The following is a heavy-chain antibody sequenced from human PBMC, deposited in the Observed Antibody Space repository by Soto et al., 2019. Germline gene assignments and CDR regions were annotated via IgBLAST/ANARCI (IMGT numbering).Heavy chain of an antibody. CDR3: ASQPSYGSGSSNGMDV. CDR1: GYTFTGYY. J-gene: IGHJ6*02. Sequence: ASVKVSCKASGYTFTGYYIHLVRQAPGQGLEWMGWISPNNGNTNSAQKLQGRVTMTTDTSTSTAYMELRSLRSDDTAVYYCASQPSYGSGSSNGMDVWGQGTTVTVSS. CDR2: ISPNNGNT. V-gene: IGHV1-18*04. D-gene: IGHD3-10*01.